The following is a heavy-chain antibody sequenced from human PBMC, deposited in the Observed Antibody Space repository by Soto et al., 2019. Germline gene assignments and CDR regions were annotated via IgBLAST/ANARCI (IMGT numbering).Heavy chain of an antibody. CDR3: ARDGSSYNGDWYNYWGMDV. J-gene: IGHJ6*02. CDR2: ISKSSSII. V-gene: IGHV3-21*01. D-gene: IGHD6-19*01. CDR1: GFTFSYYS. Sequence: PGGSLRLSCIGSGFTFSYYSMNWVRLAPGKGLEWVSSISKSSSIISHADSVKGRFTISRDNAKNSVYLHVDSLRVEDTAVYYCARDGSSYNGDWYNYWGMDVWGQGTRVTVS.